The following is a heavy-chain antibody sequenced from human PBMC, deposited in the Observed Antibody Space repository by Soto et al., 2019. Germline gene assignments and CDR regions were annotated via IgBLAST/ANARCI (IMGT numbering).Heavy chain of an antibody. J-gene: IGHJ5*02. CDR2: IYYSGST. D-gene: IGHD2-21*02. Sequence: PSETLSFTCTVSGGSISSSSYYWGWIRQPPGKGLEWIGSIYYSGSTYYNPSLKSRVTVSVDTSKNQFSLKLSSVTAADTAVYYCARHPSDFWFDPWGQGTLVTVSS. CDR3: ARHPSDFWFDP. CDR1: GGSISSSSYY. V-gene: IGHV4-39*01.